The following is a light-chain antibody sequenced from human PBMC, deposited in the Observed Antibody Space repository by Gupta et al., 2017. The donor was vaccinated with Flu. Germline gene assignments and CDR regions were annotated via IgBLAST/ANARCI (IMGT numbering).Light chain of an antibody. CDR2: DGS. CDR3: QQRSNCFT. Sequence: EIVLPQSPATLSLSPGERATLSCRASQSVSSYLAWYQQKPGQAPRLLIYDGSNRATGIPARFSGSGSGTDFTLTSSRLEPEDFAVYYCQQRSNCFTFGPGTKVDIK. V-gene: IGKV3-11*01. J-gene: IGKJ3*01. CDR1: QSVSSY.